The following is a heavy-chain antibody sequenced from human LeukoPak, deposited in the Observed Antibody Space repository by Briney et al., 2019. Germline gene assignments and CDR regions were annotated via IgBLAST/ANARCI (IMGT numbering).Heavy chain of an antibody. CDR2: VYHSGST. CDR1: GESFSGFY. D-gene: IGHD4-17*01. V-gene: IGHV4-34*01. J-gene: IGHJ4*02. CDR3: VRRVRHDYGDYSPHDGFDY. Sequence: SETLSLTCAVYGESFSGFYWTWIRQPPGKGLEWIGQVYHSGSTNYNPSLKSRVTISLDTARSQFFLRLRSVTAADTAVYYCVRRVRHDYGDYSPHDGFDYWGQGTLVTVSS.